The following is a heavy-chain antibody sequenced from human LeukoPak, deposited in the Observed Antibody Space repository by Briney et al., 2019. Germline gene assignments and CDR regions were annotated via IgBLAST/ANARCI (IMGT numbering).Heavy chain of an antibody. D-gene: IGHD6-13*01. J-gene: IGHJ4*02. CDR3: ARVMYSSSWYVIDYYFDY. V-gene: IGHV1-8*03. CDR2: MNPNSGNT. CDR1: GYTFTSYD. Sequence: ASVKVSCKASGYTFTSYDINWVRQATGQGLEWMGWMNPNSGNTGYAQKFQGRVTITRNTSISTAYMELSSLRSEDTAAYYCARVMYSSSWYVIDYYFDYWGQGTLVTVSS.